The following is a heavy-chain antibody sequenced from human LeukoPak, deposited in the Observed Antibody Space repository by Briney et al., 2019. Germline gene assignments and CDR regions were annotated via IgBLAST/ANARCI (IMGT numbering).Heavy chain of an antibody. Sequence: PSETLSLTCTVSGGYIGSYYWSWIRQPTGKGLEWIGRIYTSENTDYNPSFKSRVTMSVDMSTSQFSLRLTSVTAADTAVYYCAREGDYGDYSKSFYYMDVWGKGTTVTVSS. CDR1: GGYIGSYY. J-gene: IGHJ6*03. V-gene: IGHV4-4*07. CDR3: AREGDYGDYSKSFYYMDV. D-gene: IGHD4-17*01. CDR2: IYTSENT.